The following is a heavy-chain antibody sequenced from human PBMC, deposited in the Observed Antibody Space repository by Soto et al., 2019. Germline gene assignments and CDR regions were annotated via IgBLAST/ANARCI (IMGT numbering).Heavy chain of an antibody. J-gene: IGHJ4*02. CDR1: GGSISSYY. D-gene: IGHD6-19*01. CDR3: ASFSGTHCKYYFDD. V-gene: IGHV4-59*12. CDR2: IYYSGST. Sequence: SETLSLTCTVSGGSISSYYWSWIRQPPGKGLEWIGYIYYSGSTNYNPSLKGRVTISVDTSKNHFSLKLSSLTAADTGVYYCASFSGTHCKYYFDDWGQGTLVTVSS.